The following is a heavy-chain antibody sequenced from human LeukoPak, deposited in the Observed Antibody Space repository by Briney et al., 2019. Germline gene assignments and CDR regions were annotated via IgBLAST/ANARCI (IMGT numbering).Heavy chain of an antibody. V-gene: IGHV4-59*01. D-gene: IGHD2-21*02. CDR2: IYYSGST. J-gene: IGHJ4*02. Sequence: PSETLSLTCTASGGSISSYYWNWIRQPPGKGLDWIGYIYYSGSTNYNPSLKSRVTISLDTSKNQFSLRLSSVTAADTAVYYCAKDGWAYCGGDCYLLFDYWGQGTLVTVSS. CDR1: GGSISSYY. CDR3: AKDGWAYCGGDCYLLFDY.